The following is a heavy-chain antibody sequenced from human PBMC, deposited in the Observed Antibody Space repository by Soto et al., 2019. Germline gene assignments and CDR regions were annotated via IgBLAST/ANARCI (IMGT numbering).Heavy chain of an antibody. CDR3: IRLIVGSDMDV. Sequence: GASVKVSCKASGYNFISYYIHWVRQAPGQGLEWMGIINPSGGSTTYAQKFQGRVTMTRDTSTSTVYLELSSLASEDTAVYYCIRLIVGSDMDVWGQGTTVTVSS. CDR1: GYNFISYY. J-gene: IGHJ6*02. V-gene: IGHV1-46*01. CDR2: INPSGGST. D-gene: IGHD3-10*01.